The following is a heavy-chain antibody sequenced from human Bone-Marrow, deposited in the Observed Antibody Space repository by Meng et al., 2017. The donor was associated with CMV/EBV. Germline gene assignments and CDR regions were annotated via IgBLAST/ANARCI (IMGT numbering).Heavy chain of an antibody. CDR2: IDWNGRSA. CDR3: ASDGSYYYFDY. D-gene: IGHD1-26*01. CDR1: GFSFDDFA. J-gene: IGHJ4*02. V-gene: IGHV3-20*01. Sequence: GGSLRLSCAASGFSFDDFAMSWVRQVPGKGLEWVSGIDWNGRSAGYAASVKGRFTISRDNAKNSLYLQMNSLRAEDTAVYHCASDGSYYYFDYWGQGTLITVSS.